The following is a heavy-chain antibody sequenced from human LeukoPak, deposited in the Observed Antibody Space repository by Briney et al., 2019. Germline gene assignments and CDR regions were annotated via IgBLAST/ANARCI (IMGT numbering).Heavy chain of an antibody. CDR3: ARDHDYLDY. CDR1: GFTFSSYA. V-gene: IGHV3-66*01. J-gene: IGHJ4*02. CDR2: IYSGGST. Sequence: PGGSLRLSCAASGFTFSSYAMSWVRQAPGKGLEWVSVIYSGGSTYYADSVKGRFTISRDNSKNTLYLQMNSLRAEDTAVYYCARDHDYLDYWGQGTLVTVSS.